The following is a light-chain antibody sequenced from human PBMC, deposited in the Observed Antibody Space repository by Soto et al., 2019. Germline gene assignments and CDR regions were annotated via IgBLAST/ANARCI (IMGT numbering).Light chain of an antibody. J-gene: IGKJ4*01. Sequence: EIVLTQSPGTLSLSPGQGATLSCRAGQSVPSNYLAWYQQKRGQPPRLLIYGASSRATGIPDRFSGSGSGTDFTLTISRLELEDFAVYYCKQYGRSLTFGGGTKVEIK. V-gene: IGKV3-20*01. CDR1: QSVPSNY. CDR2: GAS. CDR3: KQYGRSLT.